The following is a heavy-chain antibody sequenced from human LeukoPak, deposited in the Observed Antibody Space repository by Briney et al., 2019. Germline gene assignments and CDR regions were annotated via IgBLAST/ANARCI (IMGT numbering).Heavy chain of an antibody. CDR1: GYTFINYG. Sequence: ASVKVSCKASGYTFINYGVTWVRQAPGQGLEWMGGIIPIFGTANYAQKFQGRVTITADESTSTAYMELSSLRSEDTAVYYCARDLAAARPYYYYGMDVWGQGTTVTVSS. D-gene: IGHD6-13*01. CDR2: IIPIFGTA. V-gene: IGHV1-69*13. CDR3: ARDLAAARPYYYYGMDV. J-gene: IGHJ6*02.